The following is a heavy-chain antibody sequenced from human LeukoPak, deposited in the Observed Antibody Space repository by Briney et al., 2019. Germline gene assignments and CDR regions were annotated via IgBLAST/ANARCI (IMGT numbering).Heavy chain of an antibody. D-gene: IGHD6-19*01. V-gene: IGHV4-34*01. CDR3: AMTVASREFDP. Sequence: PLETLSLTCTVSGGSFSGYYWSRIRQPPGKGLEWIGEITHRGSTNYNPSLKSRVTMSVDTSKNQFSLKLSSVTAADTAVYYCAMTVASREFDPWGQGTLVTVSS. CDR1: GGSFSGYY. J-gene: IGHJ5*01. CDR2: ITHRGST.